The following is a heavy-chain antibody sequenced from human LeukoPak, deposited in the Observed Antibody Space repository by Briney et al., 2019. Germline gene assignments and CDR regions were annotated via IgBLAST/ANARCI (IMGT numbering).Heavy chain of an antibody. CDR1: GFIFRGYW. CDR3: TKSDWFDP. CDR2: IKNDGSIT. J-gene: IGHJ5*02. D-gene: IGHD3-3*01. Sequence: TGGSLRLSCAASGFIFRGYWMHWVRQAPGKGLVWLSRIKNDGSITSYADSVKGRFTISRDNAKNTLYLQMNSLRVEDTAVYYCTKSDWFDPWGQGTLVTVSS. V-gene: IGHV3-74*01.